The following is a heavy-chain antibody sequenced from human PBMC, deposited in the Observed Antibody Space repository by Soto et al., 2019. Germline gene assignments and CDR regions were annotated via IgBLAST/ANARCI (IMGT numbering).Heavy chain of an antibody. V-gene: IGHV1-69*12. CDR1: GGTFSSYA. Sequence: QVQLVQSGAEVKKPGSSVKVSCKASGGTFSSYAISWVPQAPGQGLEWMGGIIPIFGTANYAQKFQGRVTITADESTSTADMELSSLRSEDTAVYYCARESRYCSGGSCYFLPGIDYWGQGTLVTVSS. J-gene: IGHJ4*02. CDR2: IIPIFGTA. D-gene: IGHD2-15*01. CDR3: ARESRYCSGGSCYFLPGIDY.